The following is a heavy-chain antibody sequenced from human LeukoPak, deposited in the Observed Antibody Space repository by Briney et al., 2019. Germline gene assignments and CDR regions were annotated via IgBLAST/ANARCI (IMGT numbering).Heavy chain of an antibody. J-gene: IGHJ4*02. CDR3: ASFELWFGEFPDY. V-gene: IGHV3-11*01. CDR1: GFIFSDCY. Sequence: GGSLRLSCAASGFIFSDCYMSWIRQAPGKGLEWVSYISSSGTTIYYAESVKGRFTISRDNSKNTLYLQMNSLRAEDTAVYYCASFELWFGEFPDYWGQGTLVTVSS. D-gene: IGHD3-10*01. CDR2: ISSSGTTI.